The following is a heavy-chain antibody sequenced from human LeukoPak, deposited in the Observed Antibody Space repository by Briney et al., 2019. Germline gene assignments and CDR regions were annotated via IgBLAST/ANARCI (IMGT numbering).Heavy chain of an antibody. CDR2: INPNSGGT. V-gene: IGHV1-2*02. D-gene: IGHD2-2*01. CDR1: GYTFTGYY. CDR3: ARGPPYCSSTSCYVFGY. Sequence: GASVKVSCKSSGYTFTGYYMHWVRQAPGQGLEWMGWINPNSGGTNYAQKFQGRVTMTRDTSISTAYMELRRLRSDDTAVYYCARGPPYCSSTSCYVFGYWGQGTLVTVSS. J-gene: IGHJ4*02.